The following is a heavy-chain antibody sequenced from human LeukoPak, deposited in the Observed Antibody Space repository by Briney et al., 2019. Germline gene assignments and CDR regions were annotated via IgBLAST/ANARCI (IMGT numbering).Heavy chain of an antibody. V-gene: IGHV3-48*04. D-gene: IGHD6-13*01. J-gene: IGHJ4*02. CDR3: ARDSLDYSSSWYVRY. Sequence: GGSLRLSCAASGFTFSSYSMNWVRQAPGKGLEWVSYISSSSSTIYYADSVKGRFTISRDNAKNSLYLQMNSLRAEDTAVYYCARDSLDYSSSWYVRYWGQGTLVTVSS. CDR2: ISSSSSTI. CDR1: GFTFSSYS.